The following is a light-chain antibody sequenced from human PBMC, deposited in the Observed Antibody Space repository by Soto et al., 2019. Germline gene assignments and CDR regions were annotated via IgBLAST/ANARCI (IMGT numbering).Light chain of an antibody. V-gene: IGKV1-39*01. CDR2: AAS. CDR3: QQNFNFPRT. CDR1: QSISSY. J-gene: IGKJ1*01. Sequence: DIQMTQSPSSMSASVGDRVTITCRARQSISSYLNWYQQKPGKAPKLLIYAASNLQSGVPSRFSGSGSGTDFTLTISSLQPDAFETYYCQQNFNFPRTFGQGTKVDIK.